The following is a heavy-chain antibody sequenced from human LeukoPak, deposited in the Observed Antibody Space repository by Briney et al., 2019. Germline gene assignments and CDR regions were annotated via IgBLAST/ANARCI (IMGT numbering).Heavy chain of an antibody. CDR3: VKDFGNRVATVDC. Sequence: PAGSLRLSCAASEFTFSSYAMGWVRQAPGKGLEWVASISGTGSGTYYADSVKGRFSISRDNSKNEMYLQMNSLRAEDTAVYYCVKDFGNRVATVDCWGQGTLVTVSS. CDR1: EFTFSSYA. V-gene: IGHV3-23*01. CDR2: ISGTGSGT. J-gene: IGHJ4*02. D-gene: IGHD5-12*01.